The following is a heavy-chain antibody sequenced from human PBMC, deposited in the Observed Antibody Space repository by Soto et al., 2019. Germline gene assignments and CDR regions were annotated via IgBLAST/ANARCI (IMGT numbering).Heavy chain of an antibody. Sequence: EVQLVESGGGLIQPGGSLRLSCAASGFTVSSNYMSWVRQAPGKGLEWVSVIYSGGSTYYADSVKGRFTISRDNSKNTLYPQMNSLRAEATAVYYCAIARVESGYPDYFHHWGQGTLVTVSS. CDR3: AIARVESGYPDYFHH. V-gene: IGHV3-53*01. J-gene: IGHJ1*01. D-gene: IGHD3-22*01. CDR1: GFTVSSNY. CDR2: IYSGGST.